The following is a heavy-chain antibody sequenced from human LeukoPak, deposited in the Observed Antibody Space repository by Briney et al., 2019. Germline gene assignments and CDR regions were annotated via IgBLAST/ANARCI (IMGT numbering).Heavy chain of an antibody. CDR3: GATTHDACDI. V-gene: IGHV3-23*01. CDR1: GFTFSRYA. D-gene: IGHD1-26*01. CDR2: MCGCCGST. J-gene: IGHJ3*02. Sequence: GGSVRLSCVSSGFTFSRYAMSWVGPAPGTGLEWVSAMCGCCGSTYYAESVKRRFTIYRDNSKNTLDLQMNGLRAEDIAVHYCGATTHDACDIWGQGTMVTVSS.